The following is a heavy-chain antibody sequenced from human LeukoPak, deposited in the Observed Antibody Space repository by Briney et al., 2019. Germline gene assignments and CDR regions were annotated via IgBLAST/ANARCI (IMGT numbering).Heavy chain of an antibody. D-gene: IGHD1-14*01. CDR3: ARVGFSRTSDNSSLKPHPVNWFDP. V-gene: IGHV1-2*02. CDR2: INPNSGGT. J-gene: IGHJ5*02. CDR1: GYTFTGYY. Sequence: ASVKVSCKASGYTFTGYYMHWVRQAPGQGLEWMGWINPNSGGTNYAQKIQGRVTMTRDTSISTAYMELSRLRSDDTAVYYCARVGFSRTSDNSSLKPHPVNWFDPWGQGTLVTVSS.